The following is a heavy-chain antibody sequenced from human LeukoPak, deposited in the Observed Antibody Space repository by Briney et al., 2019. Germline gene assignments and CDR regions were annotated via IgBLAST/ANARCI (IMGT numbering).Heavy chain of an antibody. V-gene: IGHV3-15*01. Sequence: GGSLRLSCAASGFTFSNAWMSWVRQAPGKGLEWVGRIKSKTNGCTTDYAAPVKGRFTISRDDSKNTLYLQMNSLKTEDTAVYYCTTGLLGTWGQGTLVTVSS. J-gene: IGHJ5*02. CDR3: TTGLLGT. CDR1: GFTFSNAW. D-gene: IGHD7-27*01. CDR2: IKSKTNGCTT.